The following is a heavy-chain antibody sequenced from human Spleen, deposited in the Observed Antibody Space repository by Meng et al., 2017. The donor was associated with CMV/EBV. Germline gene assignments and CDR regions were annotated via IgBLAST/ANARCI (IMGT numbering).Heavy chain of an antibody. D-gene: IGHD3-10*01. J-gene: IGHJ4*02. CDR2: IRSDGLSR. V-gene: IGHV3-30*02. CDR3: AKDADSTLTMSGVLIKNDLAY. Sequence: GESLKISCSGFNFRSYGLHWVRQSPGKGLQWVAFIRSDGLSRYADSVKGRFTISRDNSKNSLYLQINSLTIEDTATYYSAKDADSTLTMSGVLIKNDLAYWGQGAVVTVSS. CDR1: GFNFRSYG.